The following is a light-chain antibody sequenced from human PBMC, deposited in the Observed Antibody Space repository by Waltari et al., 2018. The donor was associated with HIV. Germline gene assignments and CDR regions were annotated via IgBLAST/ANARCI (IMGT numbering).Light chain of an antibody. CDR3: QQYDSLPVV. CDR2: DAA. J-gene: IGKJ5*01. Sequence: IQMTQSPSSLSVSVGDTVTITCQASQDINHYLNWYEQKPGTPPKLLMDDAAHVEVGVPSRFSGSGSGTHFTCIISSLQPEDIATYYCQQYDSLPVVFGKVTRLEI. V-gene: IGKV1-33*01. CDR1: QDINHY.